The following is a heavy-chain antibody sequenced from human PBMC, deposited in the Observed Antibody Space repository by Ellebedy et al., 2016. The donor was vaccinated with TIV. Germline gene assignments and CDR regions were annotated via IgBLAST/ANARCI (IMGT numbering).Heavy chain of an antibody. V-gene: IGHV3-13*01. CDR1: GFTFNNYD. CDR3: AKLGFDILTGSGGMDV. J-gene: IGHJ6*02. Sequence: GGSLRLSCAASGFTFNNYDFHWVRQATGKSLEWVSAIGTRFDTYYADSVKGRLTISRDNSMDTLYLQMNSLGVGDTAIYYCAKLGFDILTGSGGMDVWGQGTTVTVSS. CDR2: IGTRFDT. D-gene: IGHD3-9*01.